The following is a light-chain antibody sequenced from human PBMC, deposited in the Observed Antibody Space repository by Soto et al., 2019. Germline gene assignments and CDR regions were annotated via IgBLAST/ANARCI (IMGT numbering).Light chain of an antibody. CDR1: QSIRSN. CDR3: QQYNNWPLT. J-gene: IGKJ4*01. V-gene: IGKV3-15*01. Sequence: IVMTQSPATLSLSPGERPTLSCRASQSIRSNLAWYQQKPGQAPRLLIYGASTRATGIPARFSGSGSGTEFTPTISSLQSEDFAVYYCQQYNNWPLTFGGGTKVDIK. CDR2: GAS.